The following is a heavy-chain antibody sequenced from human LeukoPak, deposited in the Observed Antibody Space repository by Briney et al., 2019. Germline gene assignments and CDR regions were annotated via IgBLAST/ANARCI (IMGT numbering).Heavy chain of an antibody. CDR1: GYTFTGYY. CDR2: INPNSGGT. CDR3: ARGGSVGYCSGGSCPTGLDY. V-gene: IGHV1-2*02. D-gene: IGHD2-15*01. J-gene: IGHJ4*02. Sequence: ASVKVSCKASGYTFTGYYMHWVRQAPGQGLEWMGWINPNSGGTNYAQKVQGRVTMTGDTSISTAYMTLSRLRSDDTAVYYCARGGSVGYCSGGSCPTGLDYWGQGTLVTVPS.